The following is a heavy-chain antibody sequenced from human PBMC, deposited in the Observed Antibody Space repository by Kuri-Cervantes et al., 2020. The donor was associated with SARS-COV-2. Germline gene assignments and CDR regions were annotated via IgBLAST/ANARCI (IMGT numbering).Heavy chain of an antibody. J-gene: IGHJ4*02. CDR2: IKQDGSET. CDR3: ESESGYSSSWGDY. Sequence: GGSLRLSCAASEFAFRYYWMTWVRQAPGRGLEWVANIKQDGSETYYVDSVKGRFTISRDNSKNTLYLQMNSLRAEDTAVYYCESESGYSSSWGDYWGQGTLVTVSS. D-gene: IGHD6-13*01. V-gene: IGHV3-7*01. CDR1: EFAFRYYW.